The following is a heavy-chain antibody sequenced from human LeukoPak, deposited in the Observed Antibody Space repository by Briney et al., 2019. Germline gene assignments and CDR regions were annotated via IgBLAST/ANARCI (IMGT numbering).Heavy chain of an antibody. CDR2: ISAYNGNT. Sequence: ASVKVSCKASGYTFTSYGISWVRQAPGQGLEWMGWISAYNGNTNYAQKLQGRVTMTTDTSTSTAYMELRSLRSDDTAVYYCARVLTRIVAVPAAMDYWGQGTLVTVSS. D-gene: IGHD2-2*01. CDR3: ARVLTRIVAVPAAMDY. J-gene: IGHJ4*02. V-gene: IGHV1-18*01. CDR1: GYTFTSYG.